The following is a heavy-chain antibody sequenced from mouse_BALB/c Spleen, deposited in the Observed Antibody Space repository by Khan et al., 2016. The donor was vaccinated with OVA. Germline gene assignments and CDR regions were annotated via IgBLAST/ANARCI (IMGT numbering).Heavy chain of an antibody. CDR3: ARSMMTTWYFDV. CDR2: ISSGRATI. V-gene: IGHV5-17*02. Sequence: EVELVESGGGLVQPGGSRKLSCAASGFTFSSFGMHWVRQAPEKGLEWVAYISSGRATIYYADTVKGRFTISRDNPKNTLFLQMTSLRSEDTAMYYCARSMMTTWYFDVWGAGTTVTVSS. D-gene: IGHD2-4*01. CDR1: GFTFSSFG. J-gene: IGHJ1*01.